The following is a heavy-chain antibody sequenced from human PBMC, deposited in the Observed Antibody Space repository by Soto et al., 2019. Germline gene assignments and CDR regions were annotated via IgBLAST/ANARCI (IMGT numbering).Heavy chain of an antibody. CDR3: AREVGGYTYWYFDL. CDR2: IYESGIT. V-gene: IGHV4-30-2*01. CDR1: GGSISTGGYS. D-gene: IGHD3-22*01. J-gene: IGHJ2*01. Sequence: QLQLQESGSGLVKPSQTLSLTCAVSGGSISTGGYSWTWIRQPPGKGLEWIGYIYESGITYYNPSLKSLVTISLDKSKNQFSLKLSSVTAADTAVYYCAREVGGYTYWYFDLWGRGTLVTVSS.